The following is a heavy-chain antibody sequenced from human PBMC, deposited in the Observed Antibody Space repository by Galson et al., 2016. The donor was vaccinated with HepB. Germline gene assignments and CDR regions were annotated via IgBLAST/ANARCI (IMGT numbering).Heavy chain of an antibody. CDR1: GFTFRSYA. D-gene: IGHD2-8*02. CDR3: AREYWWRLDL. Sequence: SLRLSCAASGFTFRSYAMHWVRQAPGKGLEWVAVISYDGSNKDYEDSLKGRFTISKDNSKNTLYLQMSSLGVDDTAVYYCAREYWWRLDLWGRGSLVTVSS. CDR2: ISYDGSNK. J-gene: IGHJ2*01. V-gene: IGHV3-30*03.